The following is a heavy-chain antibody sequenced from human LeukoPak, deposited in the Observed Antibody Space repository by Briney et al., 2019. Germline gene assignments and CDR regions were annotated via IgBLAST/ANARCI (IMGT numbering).Heavy chain of an antibody. CDR1: GGSFSGDY. J-gene: IGHJ6*04. Sequence: SETLSLTCAVYGGSFSGDYWSWIRQPPGKGLEWIGEINHSGSTNYNPSLKSRVTISVDTSKNQFSLKLSSVTAADTAVYYCARGPGVWFGRGYGMDVWGKGTTVTVSS. CDR2: INHSGST. V-gene: IGHV4-34*01. CDR3: ARGPGVWFGRGYGMDV. D-gene: IGHD3-10*01.